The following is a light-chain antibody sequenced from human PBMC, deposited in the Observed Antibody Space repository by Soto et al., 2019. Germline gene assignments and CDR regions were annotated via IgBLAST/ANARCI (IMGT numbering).Light chain of an antibody. J-gene: IGKJ1*01. CDR3: QQYASSVT. V-gene: IGKV3-20*01. CDR1: QSVSSTF. CDR2: GVS. Sequence: EIVLTQSPGSLSLSPGERATLSCRASQSVSSTFFAWYQQKPGQAPRLLMSGVSSRATGVPDRFIGSGSGTDFTLTIRRLEPEDFAVYYCQQYASSVTFGQGTKVEIK.